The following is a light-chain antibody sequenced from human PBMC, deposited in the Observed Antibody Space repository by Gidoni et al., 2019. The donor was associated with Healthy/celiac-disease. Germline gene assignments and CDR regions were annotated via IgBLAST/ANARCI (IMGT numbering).Light chain of an antibody. V-gene: IGLV3-1*01. CDR2: QDS. Sequence: SYELTQPPSVSVSPGQTASITCSGDKLGDKYACWYQRKPGQSPVLVIYQDSKRPSGIPERFSGSNSGNTATLTISGTQAMDEADYYCQAWDSSVVVFGGGTTLTVL. CDR1: KLGDKY. J-gene: IGLJ2*01. CDR3: QAWDSSVVV.